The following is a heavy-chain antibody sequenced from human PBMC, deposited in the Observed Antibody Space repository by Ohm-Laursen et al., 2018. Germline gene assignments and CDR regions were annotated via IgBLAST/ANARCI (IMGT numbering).Heavy chain of an antibody. CDR2: INNSGTT. Sequence: SETLSLTCAVSGYSISSGYYWGWIRQSPGKGLEWIGSINNSGTTYYNRSLKSRVTQLVDTSKSQFSLKLTSVTAADTAVYYCARGGTSTMIRDAFDIWGQGTMVTVSS. CDR3: ARGGTSTMIRDAFDI. D-gene: IGHD3-22*01. V-gene: IGHV4-38-2*01. J-gene: IGHJ3*02. CDR1: GYSISSGYY.